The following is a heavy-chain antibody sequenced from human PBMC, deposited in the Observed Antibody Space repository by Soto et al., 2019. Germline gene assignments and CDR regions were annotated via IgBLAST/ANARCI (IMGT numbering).Heavy chain of an antibody. CDR2: INAGNGNT. D-gene: IGHD1-26*01. V-gene: IGHV1-3*01. CDR3: ARDRGSYSPFDY. CDR1: GYTFTSYA. J-gene: IGHJ4*02. Sequence: GASVKVSCKASGYTFTSYAIHWVRQAPGQRLEWMGWINAGNGNTRYSQKFQGRVTIARDTSASTAYMELSSLRSEDTAVYYCARDRGSYSPFDYWGQGSLVTVSS.